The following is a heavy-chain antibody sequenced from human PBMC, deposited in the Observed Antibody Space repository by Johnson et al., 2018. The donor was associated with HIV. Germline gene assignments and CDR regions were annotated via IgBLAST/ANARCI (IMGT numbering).Heavy chain of an antibody. D-gene: IGHD3-22*01. V-gene: IGHV3-66*01. CDR3: TTARVSYDSSGYNAFDI. CDR2: IYSDGTT. CDR1: AFSVSSNY. Sequence: VQLVESGGGLVQPGGSLRLSCAVSAFSVSSNYMSWVRQAPGKGLEWVSVIYSDGTTYYADSVKGRFTISRDTSKNTLYLQMNSLKTEDTAVYYCTTARVSYDSSGYNAFDIWGQGTMVTVSS. J-gene: IGHJ3*02.